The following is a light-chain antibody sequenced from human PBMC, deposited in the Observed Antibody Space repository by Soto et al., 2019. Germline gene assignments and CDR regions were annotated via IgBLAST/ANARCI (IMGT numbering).Light chain of an antibody. CDR2: DDS. V-gene: IGLV3-21*02. Sequence: LTHPRSRSFAPGHTARITCGGNNIGGKSVHWYQKKPGQAPVLVVYDDSDRPSGIPDRFSGSNSGDTATLTIRSVEAGDEADYYCHVWHSSSDHYVFGTGTKSPS. J-gene: IGLJ1*01. CDR1: NIGGKS. CDR3: HVWHSSSDHYV.